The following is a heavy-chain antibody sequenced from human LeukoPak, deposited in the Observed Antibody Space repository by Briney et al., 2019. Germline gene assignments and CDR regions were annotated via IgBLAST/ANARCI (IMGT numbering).Heavy chain of an antibody. CDR2: IIPIFDTA. Sequence: ASVKVSCKASGGTFSSYAISWVRQAPGQGLEWMGGIIPIFDTATYAQKFQGRVTITADESTSTVYMELSSLRSEDTAMYFCARAGPEADDYGDYRYYYYMDVWGKGTTVTISS. V-gene: IGHV1-69*13. CDR1: GGTFSSYA. D-gene: IGHD4-17*01. J-gene: IGHJ6*03. CDR3: ARAGPEADDYGDYRYYYYMDV.